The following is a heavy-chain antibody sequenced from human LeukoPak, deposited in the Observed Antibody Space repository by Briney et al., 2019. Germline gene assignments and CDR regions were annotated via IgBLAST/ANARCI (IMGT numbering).Heavy chain of an antibody. CDR2: IYNSGST. Sequence: KPSETLSLTCTVSGGSISSYYWSWIRQPPGKGLEWIGYIYNSGSTNYNPSLKSRVTISVDTSKNQFSLKLSSVTAADTAVYYCARDREEGAFDVWGQGTMVTVSS. CDR1: GGSISSYY. D-gene: IGHD1-26*01. J-gene: IGHJ3*01. CDR3: ARDREEGAFDV. V-gene: IGHV4-59*01.